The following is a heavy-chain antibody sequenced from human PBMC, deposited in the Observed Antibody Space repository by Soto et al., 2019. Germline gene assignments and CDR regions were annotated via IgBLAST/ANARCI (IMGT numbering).Heavy chain of an antibody. CDR2: IYYSGST. Sequence: SETLSLTCTVSGGSISSSSYYWGWIRQPPGKGLEWIGSIYYSGSTYYNPSLKSRVTISVDTSKNQFSLKLSSVTAADTAVYYYARVTIGYYGMDVWGQGTTVTVSS. CDR3: ARVTIGYYGMDV. J-gene: IGHJ6*02. CDR1: GGSISSSSYY. D-gene: IGHD2-21*02. V-gene: IGHV4-39*01.